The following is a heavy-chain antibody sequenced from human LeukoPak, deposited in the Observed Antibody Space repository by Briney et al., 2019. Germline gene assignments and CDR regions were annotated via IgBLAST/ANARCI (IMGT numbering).Heavy chain of an antibody. D-gene: IGHD2-21*02. V-gene: IGHV1-2*02. J-gene: IGHJ3*02. CDR1: GYTFTGYY. CDR2: INPNSGGT. CDR3: TTTLHIVVVTWHAFDI. Sequence: ASVKVSCKASGYTFTGYYIHWVRQAPGQGLEWMGWINPNSGGTNYAPKFQGRVTMTRDTSITTAYMELSRLISDDTTIYYCTTTLHIVVVTWHAFDIWGQGTMVTVSS.